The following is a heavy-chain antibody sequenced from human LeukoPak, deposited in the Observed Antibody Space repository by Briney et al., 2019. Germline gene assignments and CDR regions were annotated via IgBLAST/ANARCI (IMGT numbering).Heavy chain of an antibody. D-gene: IGHD5-18*01. V-gene: IGHV4-39*02. CDR1: GGSISSSIYF. Sequence: PSETLSPTCTVSGGSISSSIYFWGWIRQPPGKGLEWIGSIHYSGSTYHDPSLKSRVTVSLDTSKNQFSLKLSSVTATDTAVYYCARDPTVLWSAYYYYYMDVWGKGTTVTVSS. CDR3: ARDPTVLWSAYYYYYMDV. J-gene: IGHJ6*03. CDR2: IHYSGST.